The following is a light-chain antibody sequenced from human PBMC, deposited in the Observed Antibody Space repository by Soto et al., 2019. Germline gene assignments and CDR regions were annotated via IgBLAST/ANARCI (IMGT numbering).Light chain of an antibody. CDR2: KAS. CDR3: QHYSSYSEA. V-gene: IGKV1-5*03. CDR1: QTISSW. J-gene: IGKJ1*01. Sequence: DIQMSQSPSTLSGSVGDRVTITCRASQTISSWLAWYQQKPGKAPKLLIYKASSLESGVPSRFSGSGSGTEFTLTISSLQPDDFATYYCQHYSSYSEAFGQGTKVDIK.